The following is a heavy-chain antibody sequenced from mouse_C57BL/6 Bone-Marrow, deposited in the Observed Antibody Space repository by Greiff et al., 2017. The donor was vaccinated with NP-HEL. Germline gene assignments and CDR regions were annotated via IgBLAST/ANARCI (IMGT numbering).Heavy chain of an antibody. CDR2: ISNGGGST. J-gene: IGHJ3*01. CDR1: GFTFSDYY. Sequence: EVHLVESGGGLVQPGGSLKLSCAASGFTFSDYYMYWVRQTPEKRLEWVAYISNGGGSTYYLDTVKGRFTISRDNAKNTLYLQVSRLKSEDTATYYCALAWFAYWGQGTLVTVSA. V-gene: IGHV5-12*01. CDR3: ALAWFAY.